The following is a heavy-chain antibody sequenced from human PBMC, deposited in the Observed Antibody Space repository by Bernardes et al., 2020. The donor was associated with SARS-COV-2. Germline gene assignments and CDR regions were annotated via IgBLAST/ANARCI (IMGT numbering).Heavy chain of an antibody. J-gene: IGHJ4*02. V-gene: IGHV1-18*01. Sequence: ASVKVSCQASAYIFSSYAISWVRQAPGQGLEWMGWISPYNGKTIYALRFQDRLTLTTDRSTTTAYMNLGSLRSDDTAVYYCATEGPPTGTADSWGQGTLVIVS. CDR1: AYIFSSYA. D-gene: IGHD7-27*01. CDR3: ATEGPPTGTADS. CDR2: ISPYNGKT.